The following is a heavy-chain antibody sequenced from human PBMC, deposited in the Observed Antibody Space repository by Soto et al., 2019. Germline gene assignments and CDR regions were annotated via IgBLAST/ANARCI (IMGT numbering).Heavy chain of an antibody. V-gene: IGHV3-30-3*01. CDR2: ISYDGSNK. J-gene: IGHJ6*02. CDR1: GFTFSSYA. CDR3: ARSLIAAAGTFYYYYGMDV. Sequence: GGSLRLSCAASGFTFSSYAMHWVRQAPGKGLEWVAVISYDGSNKYYADSVKGRFTISRDNSKNTLYLQMNSLRAEDTAVYYCARSLIAAAGTFYYYYGMDVWGQGTTVTVSS. D-gene: IGHD6-13*01.